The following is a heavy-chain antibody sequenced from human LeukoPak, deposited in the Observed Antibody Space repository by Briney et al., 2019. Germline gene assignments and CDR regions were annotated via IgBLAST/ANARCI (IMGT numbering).Heavy chain of an antibody. CDR3: AKVGSGRTFDI. CDR2: ISGSSDST. Sequence: PGGSLRLSCAASGFTFSGYAMSWVRQAPGKGLEWVSVISGSSDSTYYADSVKGRFTISRDNSKNTLYLQMNSLTAEDTAVYYCAKVGSGRTFDIWGQGTMVTVSS. D-gene: IGHD1-26*01. J-gene: IGHJ3*02. CDR1: GFTFSGYA. V-gene: IGHV3-23*01.